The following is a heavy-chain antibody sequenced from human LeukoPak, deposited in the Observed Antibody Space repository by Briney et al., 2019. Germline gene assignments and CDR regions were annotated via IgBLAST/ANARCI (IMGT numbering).Heavy chain of an antibody. Sequence: PGGSLRLSCAASGFTVSSNYMSWVRQAPGKGLEWVSVIYSGGSTYYADSVKGRFTISRDNSKNTLYLQMNSLRAEDTAVYYCARAHHDSSGPLYFDYWGQGTLVTVSS. D-gene: IGHD3-22*01. V-gene: IGHV3-53*01. J-gene: IGHJ4*02. CDR1: GFTVSSNY. CDR2: IYSGGST. CDR3: ARAHHDSSGPLYFDY.